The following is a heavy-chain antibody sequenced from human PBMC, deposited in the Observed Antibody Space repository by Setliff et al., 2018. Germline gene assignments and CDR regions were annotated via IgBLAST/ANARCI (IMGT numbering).Heavy chain of an antibody. V-gene: IGHV3-23*01. CDR2: ISSSGGST. Sequence: PGESLKISCAASGFTFSSYAMSWVRQAPGKGLEWVSAISSSGGSTYYADSVKGRFTISRDNSKNTLYLQMNSLRAEDTAVYYCAKGSYSYGLWGQGTLVTVSS. J-gene: IGHJ4*02. CDR1: GFTFSSYA. CDR3: AKGSYSYGL. D-gene: IGHD5-18*01.